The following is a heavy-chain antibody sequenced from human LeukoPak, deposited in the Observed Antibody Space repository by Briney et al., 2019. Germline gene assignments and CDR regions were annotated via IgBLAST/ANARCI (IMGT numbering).Heavy chain of an antibody. J-gene: IGHJ3*02. CDR2: IYVSGST. D-gene: IGHD3-16*01. Sequence: SETLSLTCTVSDGSISNYYWTWIRQPAGKGLEWIGRIYVSGSTNYNPSLKSRVTISVDTSKDQFSLKLNSVTAADTAVYYCARGGKAFDIWGQGTMVTVSS. CDR1: DGSISNYY. CDR3: ARGGKAFDI. V-gene: IGHV4-4*07.